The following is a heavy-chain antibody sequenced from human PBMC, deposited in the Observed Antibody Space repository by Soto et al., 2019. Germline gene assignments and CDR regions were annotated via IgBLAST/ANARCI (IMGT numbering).Heavy chain of an antibody. CDR3: ARSVEGHFDY. V-gene: IGHV3-48*02. Sequence: ESGGALVQRGGSLTISCAASGFRFHISGMNWVRQAPGKGLEWSAYITSDTKTQKYAESVKGRFTISRDNAKNSVYLQMDNLSDEDTAVYYCARSVEGHFDYWGQGTVVTVSS. J-gene: IGHJ4*02. CDR2: ITSDTKTQ. D-gene: IGHD1-1*01. CDR1: GFRFHISG.